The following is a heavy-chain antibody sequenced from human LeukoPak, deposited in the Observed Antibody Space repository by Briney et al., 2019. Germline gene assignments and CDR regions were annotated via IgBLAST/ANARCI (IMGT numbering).Heavy chain of an antibody. Sequence: GRSLRLSCAASGFTFSSYWMHWVRQAPGEGLVWVSRINGDGSSTGYAHSVKGRFTISRDNAKNTLYLQMNSLRVEDTAVYYCARGNYLQTNWGQGTLVTVSS. CDR3: ARGNYLQTN. CDR2: INGDGSST. V-gene: IGHV3-74*01. J-gene: IGHJ4*02. CDR1: GFTFSSYW. D-gene: IGHD5-24*01.